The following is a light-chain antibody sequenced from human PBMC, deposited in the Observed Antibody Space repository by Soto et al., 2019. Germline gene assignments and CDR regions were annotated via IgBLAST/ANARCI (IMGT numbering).Light chain of an antibody. CDR3: QHYNNWPFT. Sequence: EIVMTQSPATLSVSPGEKATLSCRASRSVSSNLAWYQQKPGQAPTLLIYAASARATGIPVRFSGSRSGTEFTLTISSLQSEDFAVYYCQHYNNWPFTFGQGTKLEIK. V-gene: IGKV3-15*01. J-gene: IGKJ2*01. CDR2: AAS. CDR1: RSVSSN.